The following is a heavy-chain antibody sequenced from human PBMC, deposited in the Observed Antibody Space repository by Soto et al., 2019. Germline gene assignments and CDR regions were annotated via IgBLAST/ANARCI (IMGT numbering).Heavy chain of an antibody. CDR2: ISASGGST. CDR1: GFTFNNYA. J-gene: IGHJ4*02. D-gene: IGHD3-10*01. CDR3: AIHFYYGSGSYYAVDY. Sequence: EVQLLESGGGLVQPGGSLRLSCVVSGFTFNNYAMNWVRQAPGKGLEWVSGISASGGSTYYADSVKGRFTISRDSSKPTLYLQMNSLRADDTAIYYCAIHFYYGSGSYYAVDYWGQGTLVTVSS. V-gene: IGHV3-23*01.